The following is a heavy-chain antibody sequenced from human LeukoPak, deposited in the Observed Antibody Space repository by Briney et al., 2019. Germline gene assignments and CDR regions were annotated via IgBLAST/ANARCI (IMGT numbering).Heavy chain of an antibody. CDR2: IYPGDSDT. D-gene: IGHD4-23*01. J-gene: IGHJ4*02. CDR1: GYSFTSYW. CDR3: ARHDYGGNSFPYFDY. Sequence: GESLKISCKGSGYSFTSYWIGWVRQMPGKGLEWMGIIYPGDSDTRYSPSFQGQVTISADKSISTAYLQWSSLKASDTAMYYCARHDYGGNSFPYFDYWGQGTLVTVSS. V-gene: IGHV5-51*01.